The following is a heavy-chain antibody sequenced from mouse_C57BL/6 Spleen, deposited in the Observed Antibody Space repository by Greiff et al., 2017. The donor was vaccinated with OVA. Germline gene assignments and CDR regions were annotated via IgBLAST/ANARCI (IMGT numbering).Heavy chain of an antibody. V-gene: IGHV1-64*01. CDR2: IHPNSGST. Sequence: VQLQQPGAELVKPGASVKLSCKASGYTFTSYWMHWVKQRPGQGLEWIGMIHPNSGSTNYNEKFKSKATLTVDKSSSTAYMQLSSLTSEDSAVYYCARAGDYLYFDVWGTGTTVTVSS. J-gene: IGHJ1*03. CDR1: GYTFTSYW. D-gene: IGHD2-4*01. CDR3: ARAGDYLYFDV.